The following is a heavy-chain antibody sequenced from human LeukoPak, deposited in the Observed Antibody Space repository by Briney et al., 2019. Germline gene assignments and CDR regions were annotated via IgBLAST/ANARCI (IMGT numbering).Heavy chain of an antibody. Sequence: ASVKVSCKASGYSFTGYYMHWERQAPGQGLEWMGWINPNSGVTNYAQKFQGRITMTRDTSISTAYMGLTSLMSDDTAVYYCARDRETGSYYGIDYWGQGTLVTVSS. J-gene: IGHJ4*02. CDR2: INPNSGVT. V-gene: IGHV1-2*02. D-gene: IGHD1-26*01. CDR3: ARDRETGSYYGIDY. CDR1: GYSFTGYY.